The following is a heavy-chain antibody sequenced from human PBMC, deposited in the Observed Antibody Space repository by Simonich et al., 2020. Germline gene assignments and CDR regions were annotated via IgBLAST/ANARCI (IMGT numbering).Heavy chain of an antibody. CDR2: IWNEESNK. CDR1: GFTFSSYG. V-gene: IGHV3-30*18. D-gene: IGHD4-17*01. J-gene: IGHJ6*02. CDR3: AKESTVSRWDYYYGMDV. Sequence: QVQLVESGGGVVQPGRSLRLSCAASGFTFSSYGMHWVRQAPGRGREWLAGIWNEESNKYYEDSGKGRFTISRDNSKNTLYLQMNSLRAEDTAMYYCAKESTVSRWDYYYGMDVWGQGTTVTVSS.